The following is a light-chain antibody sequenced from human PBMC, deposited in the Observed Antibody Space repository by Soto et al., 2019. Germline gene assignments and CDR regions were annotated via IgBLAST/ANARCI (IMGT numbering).Light chain of an antibody. J-gene: IGLJ2*01. Sequence: SSELTQPPSVSVAPGKTARITCGGNNIGSKSVHWYQQKPGQAPVLVIYYDSDRPSGIPERFSGSNSGNTATLTISRVEAGDEADYYCQVWDSSSDPPAVVFGGGTKLTVL. V-gene: IGLV3-21*04. CDR2: YDS. CDR1: NIGSKS. CDR3: QVWDSSSDPPAVV.